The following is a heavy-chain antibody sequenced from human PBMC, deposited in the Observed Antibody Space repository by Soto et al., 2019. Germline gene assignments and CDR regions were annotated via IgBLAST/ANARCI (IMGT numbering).Heavy chain of an antibody. CDR1: GYTFTMYG. Sequence: QGQLVQSGAEVKKPGASVKVSCKASGYTFTMYGITWVRQAPGQGLEWMGWSSAYNGKTDYAEKFQGRVAMTTDSSTTTAYMELRSLRSDDTAVYYCARLHRYGDHPPDHWGQGTPVIVSS. V-gene: IGHV1-18*01. CDR3: ARLHRYGDHPPDH. D-gene: IGHD4-17*01. J-gene: IGHJ4*02. CDR2: SSAYNGKT.